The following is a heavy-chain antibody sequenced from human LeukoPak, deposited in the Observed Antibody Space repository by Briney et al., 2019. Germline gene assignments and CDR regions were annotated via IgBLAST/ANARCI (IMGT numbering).Heavy chain of an antibody. J-gene: IGHJ6*02. V-gene: IGHV1-2*06. Sequence: ASVKVSCKASGYTLTDYYMHWVRQAPGQGLEWMGRINPNSGGTNYAQKFQGRVTMTRDTSISTAYMELSRLRSDDTAVYYCARDIVVVPAAISYYYGMDVWGQGTTVTVSS. D-gene: IGHD2-2*01. CDR3: ARDIVVVPAAISYYYGMDV. CDR1: GYTLTDYY. CDR2: INPNSGGT.